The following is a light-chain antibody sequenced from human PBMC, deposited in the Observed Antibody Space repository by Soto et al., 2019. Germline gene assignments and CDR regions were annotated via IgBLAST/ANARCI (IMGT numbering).Light chain of an antibody. CDR3: HQYNSYNP. V-gene: IGKV1-5*01. Sequence: DIQMTQSPSTLSASVGDRVTITCRASQTISNWLAWYQQKPGKVPKLLIYDASNLESGVPSRFSGSGSGTEFTLTISSLQPDDFATYYCHQYNSYNPFGQGTMVDI. CDR2: DAS. J-gene: IGKJ2*01. CDR1: QTISNW.